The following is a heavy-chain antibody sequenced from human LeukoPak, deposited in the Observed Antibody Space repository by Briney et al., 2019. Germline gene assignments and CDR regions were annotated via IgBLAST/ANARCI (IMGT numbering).Heavy chain of an antibody. J-gene: IGHJ6*02. V-gene: IGHV3-74*01. CDR1: GFTFSNDW. D-gene: IGHD2-2*01. CDR3: AKYTRGMDV. Sequence: PGGSLRLSCAASGFTFSNDWMHWVRQAPGKGLVWVSRINGDGGYTSYADSVKGRFTISRDNAKNTLYLRMNSLRAEDTAVYYCAKYTRGMDVWGQGTTVTVSS. CDR2: INGDGGYT.